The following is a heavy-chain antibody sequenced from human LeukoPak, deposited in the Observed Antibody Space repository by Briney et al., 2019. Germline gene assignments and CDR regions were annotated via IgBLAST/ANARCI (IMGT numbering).Heavy chain of an antibody. D-gene: IGHD5-18*01. V-gene: IGHV4-4*07. Sequence: SETLSLTCTVSDGSISSYYWSWIRQPAGKGLEWIGRIYTSGSTNYNPSLKSRVTMSVDTSKNQFSLKLNSVTAADTAVYYCARRPGYSYGHAYDYWGQGTLVTVSS. CDR1: DGSISSYY. J-gene: IGHJ4*02. CDR3: ARRPGYSYGHAYDY. CDR2: IYTSGST.